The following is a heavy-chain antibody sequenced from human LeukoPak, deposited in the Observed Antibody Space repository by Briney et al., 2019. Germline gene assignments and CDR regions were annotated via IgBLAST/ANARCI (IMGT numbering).Heavy chain of an antibody. CDR3: TRAHGSGSYFRLDY. CDR2: IRSKAYGGTT. J-gene: IGHJ4*02. Sequence: PGGSLRLSCTASGFTFGDYAISWFRQAPGKGLEWVGFIRSKAYGGTTEYAASVKGRFTISRDDSKSIAYLQMNSLKTEDTAVYYCTRAHGSGSYFRLDYWGQGTLVTVSS. D-gene: IGHD3-10*01. CDR1: GFTFGDYA. V-gene: IGHV3-49*03.